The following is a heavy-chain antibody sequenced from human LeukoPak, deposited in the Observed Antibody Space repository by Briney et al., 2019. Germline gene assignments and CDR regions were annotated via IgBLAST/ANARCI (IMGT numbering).Heavy chain of an antibody. V-gene: IGHV3-30*02. Sequence: PGGSLRLSCAASGFTFSSYGMHWVRQAPGKGLEWVAFIRYDGSNKYYADSVKGRFTISRDNSKNTLYLQMNSLRAEDTAVYYCARGAILGYYFDYWGQGTLVTVSS. D-gene: IGHD3-10*01. CDR3: ARGAILGYYFDY. CDR1: GFTFSSYG. CDR2: IRYDGSNK. J-gene: IGHJ4*02.